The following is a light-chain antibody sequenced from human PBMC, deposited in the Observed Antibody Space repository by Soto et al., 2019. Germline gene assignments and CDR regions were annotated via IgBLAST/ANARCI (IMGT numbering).Light chain of an antibody. CDR1: VSDVGGYDS. V-gene: IGLV2-14*03. J-gene: IGLJ1*01. CDR3: CSYTTSTTYV. CDR2: GVN. Sequence: QSALTQPASVSGSPGQSITISCTGTVSDVGGYDSVSWYQQHPGRAPKLIIYGVNNRPSGVSNRFSASKSADTASLTISGLQAEDEANYYCCSYTTSTTYVFGTGTNVTVL.